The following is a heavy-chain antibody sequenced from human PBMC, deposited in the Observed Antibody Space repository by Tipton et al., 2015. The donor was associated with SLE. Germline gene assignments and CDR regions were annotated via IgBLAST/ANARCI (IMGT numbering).Heavy chain of an antibody. Sequence: SLRLSCAASGFTFTSYAISWVRQAPGKGLEWVSAISGSGNTTYYADSVKGRFTISRDKSKNTLYLQMNSLRAEDTAVYYCASAEYAGFDYLGQGTLVTVPS. D-gene: IGHD2-8*01. CDR1: GFTFTSYA. J-gene: IGHJ4*02. CDR3: ASAEYAGFDY. CDR2: ISGSGNTT. V-gene: IGHV3-23*01.